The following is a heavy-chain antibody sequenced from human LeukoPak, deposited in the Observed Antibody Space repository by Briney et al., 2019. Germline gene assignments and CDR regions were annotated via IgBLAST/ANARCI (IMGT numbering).Heavy chain of an antibody. Sequence: GSLRLSCAASGFTFSIYWMSWVRQPPGKGLEWIGNIFYSGSTYYNPSLKSRVTISVDTSKNQFSLKLSSATAADTAVYFCARNYDTNGYYYYFDYWGQGTLVTVSS. D-gene: IGHD3-22*01. V-gene: IGHV4-39*01. CDR1: GFTFSIYW. J-gene: IGHJ4*02. CDR3: ARNYDTNGYYYYFDY. CDR2: IFYSGST.